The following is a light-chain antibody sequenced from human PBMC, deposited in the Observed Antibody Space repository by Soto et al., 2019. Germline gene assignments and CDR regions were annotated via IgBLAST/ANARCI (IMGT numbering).Light chain of an antibody. CDR1: QNIRSR. V-gene: IGKV1-5*01. CDR3: QQYYSYPWT. J-gene: IGKJ1*01. Sequence: DFQMTQSPSTLSASVGDRVTITFRASQNIRSRLAWFQQKPGKAPKLLIYDASSLESGVPQRFSGSGSGTDFTLTISCLQSEDFATYYCQQYYSYPWTFGQGTKVDIK. CDR2: DAS.